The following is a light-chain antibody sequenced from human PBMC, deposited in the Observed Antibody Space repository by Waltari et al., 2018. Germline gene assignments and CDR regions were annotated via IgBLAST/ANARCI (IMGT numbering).Light chain of an antibody. J-gene: IGLJ2*01. Sequence: SSELTQDPAVSVAMGQTVTITCQGNGLRSYYASWYQQKPGQAPIFIMYDNNNRPSGVPDRFSGSNSDNTASLTITGAQAEDEASYYCHSRDASGVGGSFGGGTKLTVL. CDR3: HSRDASGVGGS. CDR1: GLRSYY. CDR2: DNN. V-gene: IGLV3-19*01.